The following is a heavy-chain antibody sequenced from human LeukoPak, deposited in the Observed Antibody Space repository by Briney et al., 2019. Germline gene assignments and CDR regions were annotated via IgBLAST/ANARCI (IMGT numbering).Heavy chain of an antibody. CDR2: ISYDGRNE. CDR1: GFTFGGHA. Sequence: GGSLRLSCAASGFTFGGHAMHWARQTPGKGLEWVAVISYDGRNEYYADSVKGRFTISRDNSKNTLFLQMNSLRAEDTALYYCARQDCSPSCYLAYWGQGTLVTVSS. V-gene: IGHV3-30*04. CDR3: ARQDCSPSCYLAY. D-gene: IGHD2-2*01. J-gene: IGHJ4*02.